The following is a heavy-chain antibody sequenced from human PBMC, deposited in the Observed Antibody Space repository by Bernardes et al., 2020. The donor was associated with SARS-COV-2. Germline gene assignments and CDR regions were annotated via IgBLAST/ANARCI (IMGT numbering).Heavy chain of an antibody. CDR3: ARKRIVDTEMAREGNTMVYYYYGMDV. D-gene: IGHD5-18*01. V-gene: IGHV1-18*01. Sequence: ASVKVSCKASGYTFTSHGISWVRQAPGQGLEWMGWIRAYNGNTNYAQKLPGRVTMTTDTSTSTAYMETRSLRSDDPAVYYCARKRIVDTEMAREGNTMVYYYYGMDVWGQGTTVTVSS. CDR2: IRAYNGNT. CDR1: GYTFTSHG. J-gene: IGHJ6*02.